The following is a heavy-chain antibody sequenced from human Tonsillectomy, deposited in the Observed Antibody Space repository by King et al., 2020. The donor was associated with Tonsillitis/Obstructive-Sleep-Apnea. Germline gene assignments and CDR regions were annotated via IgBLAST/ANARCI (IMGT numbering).Heavy chain of an antibody. Sequence: AQLVQSGAEVKKPGASVKVYCKTSGYTFTGYYIHWVRQAPGQGLEWMGWINPNSGGTNYAQKFQGRVTMTRDTSISTAYMELSRLRSDDTAVYSCARDPCSSWPKFDYWGQGTLVTVSS. V-gene: IGHV1-2*02. J-gene: IGHJ4*02. D-gene: IGHD6-13*01. CDR2: INPNSGGT. CDR1: GYTFTGYY. CDR3: ARDPCSSWPKFDY.